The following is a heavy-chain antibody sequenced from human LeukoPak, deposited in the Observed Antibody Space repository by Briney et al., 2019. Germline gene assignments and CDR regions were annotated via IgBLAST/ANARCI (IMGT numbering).Heavy chain of an antibody. CDR1: GGTFSSYA. CDR2: IIPIFGIA. V-gene: IGHV1-69*04. CDR3: ARAADPDFDY. Sequence: SVKVSCKASGGTFSSYAISWVRQAPGQGLEWMGRIIPIFGIANYAQKFQGRVTITADKSTSTAYMELSSLRSEDTAVYYCARAADPDFDYWGQGTLVTVSS. J-gene: IGHJ4*02.